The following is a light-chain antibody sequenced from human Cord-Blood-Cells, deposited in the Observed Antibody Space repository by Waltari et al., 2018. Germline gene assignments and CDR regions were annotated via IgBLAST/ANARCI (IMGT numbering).Light chain of an antibody. Sequence: QSALTQPASGSGSPGQSITISCTGTSSDVGGYNYVSCYQQHPGKAPKLMIYDVSKRPSGVSHRFSGSKSGNTASLTISGLQAEDEADYYCSSYTSSSTFVFGTGTKVTVL. CDR1: SSDVGGYNY. V-gene: IGLV2-14*01. CDR3: SSYTSSSTFV. J-gene: IGLJ1*01. CDR2: DVS.